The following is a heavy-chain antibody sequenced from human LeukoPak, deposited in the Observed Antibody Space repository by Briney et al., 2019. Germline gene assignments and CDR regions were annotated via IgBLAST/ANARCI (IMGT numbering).Heavy chain of an antibody. CDR3: AREASSRYDFWSGYYFDY. CDR1: GYTFTSYG. V-gene: IGHV1-69*13. D-gene: IGHD3-3*01. J-gene: IGHJ4*02. CDR2: IIPIFGTA. Sequence: SVKVSCKASGYTFTSYGISWVRQAPGQGLEWMGGIIPIFGTANYAQKFQGRVTITADESTSTAYMELSSLRSEDTAVYYCAREASSRYDFWSGYYFDYWGQGTLVTVSS.